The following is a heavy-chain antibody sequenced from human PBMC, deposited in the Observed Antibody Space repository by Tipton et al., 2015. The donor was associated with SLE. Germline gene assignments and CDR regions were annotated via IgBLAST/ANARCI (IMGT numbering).Heavy chain of an antibody. J-gene: IGHJ4*02. CDR3: ARHQSSGPQPYY. CDR1: GGSVSSSEYH. Sequence: TLSLTCTVSGGSVSSSEYHWGWIRQPPGKGLEWIASIYYSGSTYYNPSLKSRVTISVDTSKNQFSLKLSSVTAADTAVYYCARHQSSGPQPYYWGQGTLVTVSS. V-gene: IGHV4-39*07. CDR2: IYYSGST. D-gene: IGHD6-19*01.